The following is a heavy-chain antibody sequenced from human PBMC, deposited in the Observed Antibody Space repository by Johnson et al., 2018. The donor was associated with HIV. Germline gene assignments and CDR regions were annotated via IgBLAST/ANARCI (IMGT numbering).Heavy chain of an antibody. CDR3: SRGRYSSSWDRWDYAFDI. CDR2: IRSKAYDGAT. J-gene: IGHJ3*02. V-gene: IGHV3-49*04. Sequence: VQLVESGGGLVKPGGSLRLSCAASGFTFSDYYMSWVRQAPGQGLEWVGFIRSKAYDGATEYAASVKGRFTISRDDSKSIAYLQMNSLKTEDTAVYYCSRGRYSSSWDRWDYAFDIWGQGTMVTVSS. D-gene: IGHD6-13*01. CDR1: GFTFSDYY.